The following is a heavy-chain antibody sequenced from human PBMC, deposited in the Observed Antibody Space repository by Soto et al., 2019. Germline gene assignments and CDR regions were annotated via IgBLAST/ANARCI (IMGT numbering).Heavy chain of an antibody. Sequence: PGGSLRLSCAASGFAFSSYNVNFFREAPLKGLEWVSSISSSGSYIHYADSVKGRFTISRDNAKNSLYLQMNSLRVEDTAVYYCARSEGIDYWGQGALVTVSS. V-gene: IGHV3-21*01. CDR2: ISSSGSYI. CDR3: ARSEGIDY. J-gene: IGHJ4*02. CDR1: GFAFSSYN.